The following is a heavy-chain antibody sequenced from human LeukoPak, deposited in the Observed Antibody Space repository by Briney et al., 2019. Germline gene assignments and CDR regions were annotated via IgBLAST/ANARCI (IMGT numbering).Heavy chain of an antibody. CDR1: GGSFSGYY. J-gene: IGHJ4*02. CDR3: ARHVPAAAVDY. CDR2: INHSGST. D-gene: IGHD2-2*01. Sequence: SETLSLTCAVYGGSFSGYYWSWIRQPPGKGLEWIGEINHSGSTNYNPSLKSRVTISVDTSKNQFSLKLSSVTAADTAVYYCARHVPAAAVDYWGQGTLVTVSS. V-gene: IGHV4-34*01.